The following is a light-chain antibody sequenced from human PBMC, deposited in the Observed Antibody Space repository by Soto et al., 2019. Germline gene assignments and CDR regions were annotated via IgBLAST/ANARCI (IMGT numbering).Light chain of an antibody. J-gene: IGKJ4*01. CDR3: QHADTFPLT. V-gene: IGKV1-12*01. Sequence: DIQMTQSPSSLSASVGDRVTITCRASQGISSWVGWYQQKPGRAPNLLIYDASSLQSGVPSRFIGSGSGTEFTLTISSLQPEDFAPYYCQHADTFPLTFGGGTKVEIK. CDR2: DAS. CDR1: QGISSW.